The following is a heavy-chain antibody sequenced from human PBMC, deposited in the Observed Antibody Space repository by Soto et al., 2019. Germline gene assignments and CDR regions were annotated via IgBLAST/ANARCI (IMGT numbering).Heavy chain of an antibody. Sequence: GGSLRLSCAASGFTFGVHYMGWVRQAPGKGLEWVGRTRDKANSYTTEYAASVKGRFTISRDDSKNSLYLQMNSLKTEDTAVYYCARGAYYYAPLDYWGQGT. J-gene: IGHJ4*02. CDR3: ARGAYYYAPLDY. V-gene: IGHV3-72*01. D-gene: IGHD3-10*01. CDR1: GFTFGVHY. CDR2: TRDKANSYTT.